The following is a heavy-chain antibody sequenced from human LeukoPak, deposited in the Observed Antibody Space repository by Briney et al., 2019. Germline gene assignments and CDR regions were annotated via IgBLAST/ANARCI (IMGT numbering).Heavy chain of an antibody. CDR2: ITYDGYYK. CDR3: VVGDYYDSSGYYRAFQH. V-gene: IGHV3-30*03. Sequence: TGTSLRLSCAASGFTFTNYGMHWVRQAPGKGLEWVALITYDGYYKYYSDSVKGRFTISSDTSKNTLYLQMNSLRAEDTAVYYCVVGDYYDSSGYYRAFQHWGQGTLVTVSS. D-gene: IGHD3-22*01. CDR1: GFTFTNYG. J-gene: IGHJ1*01.